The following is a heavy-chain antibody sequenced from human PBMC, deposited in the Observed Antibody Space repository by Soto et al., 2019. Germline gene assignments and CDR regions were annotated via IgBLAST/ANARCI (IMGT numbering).Heavy chain of an antibody. CDR1: GFTYSTYT. V-gene: IGHV3-30*18. D-gene: IGHD3-22*01. CDR2: ISYDGSNK. CDR3: AKVIGSSGYSSAFDC. Sequence: GGSLRLSCAASGFTYSTYTMHWVRQAPGKGLEWVAVISYDGSNKYYADSVKGRFTISRDNSKNTLYLQMNSLRAEDTAVYYCAKVIGSSGYSSAFDCWGQGTLVTVSS. J-gene: IGHJ4*02.